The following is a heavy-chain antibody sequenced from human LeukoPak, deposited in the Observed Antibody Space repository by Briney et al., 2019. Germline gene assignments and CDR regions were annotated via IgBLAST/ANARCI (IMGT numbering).Heavy chain of an antibody. V-gene: IGHV4-59*01. Sequence: PSETLSLTCTVSGDSISSYYWSWIRQPPGKGLEWIGYIYYSGNTNYNPSLKSRVTISVDTSKNQFSLKLSSVTAADTAVYYCARGIIVGATWGENYNWFDPWGQGTLVTVSS. CDR2: IYYSGNT. J-gene: IGHJ5*02. CDR3: ARGIIVGATWGENYNWFDP. CDR1: GDSISSYY. D-gene: IGHD1-26*01.